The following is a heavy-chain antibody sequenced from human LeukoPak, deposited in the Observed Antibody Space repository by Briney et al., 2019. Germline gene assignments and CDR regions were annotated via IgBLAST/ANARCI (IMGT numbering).Heavy chain of an antibody. D-gene: IGHD6-19*01. V-gene: IGHV3-23*01. CDR2: ISGSGGST. CDR1: GFTFSSYG. J-gene: IGHJ4*02. CDR3: AKDYSSGWDYFDY. Sequence: GGSLRLFCAASGFTFSSYGMSWVRQAPGKGLEWVSAISGSGGSTYYADSMKGRFTISRDNTKNTLYLQMNSPTAEATVVYNCAKDYSSGWDYFDYWGQGTLVTVSS.